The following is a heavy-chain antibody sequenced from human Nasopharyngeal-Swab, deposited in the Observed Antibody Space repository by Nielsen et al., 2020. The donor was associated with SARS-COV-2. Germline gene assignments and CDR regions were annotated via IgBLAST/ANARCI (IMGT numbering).Heavy chain of an antibody. CDR3: AKGGVSVYGDSYYFDF. D-gene: IGHD4-17*01. CDR1: GFTFDTFG. Sequence: GGSLRLSCAASGFTFDTFGMTWVRQAPGKGLEWVSRISGSGSGTYYADSVKGRFTIPRDNSKNTLYLQMNSLRADDTAVYYCAKGGVSVYGDSYYFDFWGQGTLVTVSS. J-gene: IGHJ4*02. V-gene: IGHV3-23*01. CDR2: ISGSGSGT.